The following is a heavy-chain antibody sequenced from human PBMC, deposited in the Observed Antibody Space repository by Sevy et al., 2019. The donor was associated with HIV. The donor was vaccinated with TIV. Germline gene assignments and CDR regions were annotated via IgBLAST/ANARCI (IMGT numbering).Heavy chain of an antibody. CDR3: ARGYDNSGHFDY. V-gene: IGHV1-46*01. Sequence: ASVKVSCKASGYTFTSSYLHWVRQAPGRGLEWMGIINPGGGDTNYAQKFQGRVTMTRDTATSTVYMELSSLRSEDTAVYYCARGYDNSGHFDYWGQGTLVTVSS. CDR1: GYTFTSSY. J-gene: IGHJ4*02. CDR2: INPGGGDT. D-gene: IGHD3-22*01.